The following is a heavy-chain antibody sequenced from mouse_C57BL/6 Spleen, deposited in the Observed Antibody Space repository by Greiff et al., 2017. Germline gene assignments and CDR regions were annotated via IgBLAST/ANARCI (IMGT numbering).Heavy chain of an antibody. D-gene: IGHD3-1*01. J-gene: IGHJ4*01. V-gene: IGHV5-17*01. CDR3: ASGGGIYYAMDY. CDR2: ISSGSSTI. CDR1: GFTFSDYG. Sequence: EVQRVESGGGLVKPGGSLKLSCAASGFTFSDYGMHWVRQAPEKGLEWVAYISSGSSTIYYADTVKGRFTISRDNAKNTLFLQMTSLRSEDTAMYYCASGGGIYYAMDYWGQGTSVTVSS.